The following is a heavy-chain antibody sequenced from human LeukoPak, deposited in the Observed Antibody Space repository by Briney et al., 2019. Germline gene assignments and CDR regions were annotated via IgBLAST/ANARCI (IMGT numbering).Heavy chain of an antibody. CDR2: INHSGST. V-gene: IGHV4-34*01. Sequence: PSETLSLTCAVYGGSFSGYYWSWIRQPPGKGLEWIGEINHSGSTNYNPSLKSRVTISVDTSKNQFSLKLSSVTAADTAVYYCARVGYYDLYGMDVWGQGTTVTVSS. CDR1: GGSFSGYY. CDR3: ARVGYYDLYGMDV. D-gene: IGHD3-22*01. J-gene: IGHJ6*02.